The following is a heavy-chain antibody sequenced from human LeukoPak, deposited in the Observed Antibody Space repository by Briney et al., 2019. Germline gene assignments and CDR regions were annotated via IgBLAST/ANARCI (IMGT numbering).Heavy chain of an antibody. CDR2: IIPILGIA. CDR3: ARGEPLPMITFGGVIAPFDY. V-gene: IGHV1-69*04. J-gene: IGHJ4*02. Sequence: SVKVSCKASGGTFSSYAISWVRQAPGQGLEWMGRIIPILGIANYAQKFQGRVTITADKSTSTAYMELSSLRSEDTAVYYCARGEPLPMITFGGVIAPFDYWGQGTLVTVSS. D-gene: IGHD3-16*02. CDR1: GGTFSSYA.